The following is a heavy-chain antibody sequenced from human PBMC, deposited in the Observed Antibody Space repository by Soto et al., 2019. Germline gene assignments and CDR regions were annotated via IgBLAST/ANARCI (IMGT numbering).Heavy chain of an antibody. D-gene: IGHD6-6*01. CDR3: ARCGSSTQDYYYGMDV. CDR1: GFTFSCYG. CDR2: IRNDGSTK. Sequence: PGGSLRLSCAASGFTFSCYGMHWVRQAPGKGLEWVALIRNDGSTKYYADSVRGRFTMSRDNSKNTLYLQMNSLRAEDTAVYYCARCGSSTQDYYYGMDVWGQGTTVTVSS. V-gene: IGHV3-33*01. J-gene: IGHJ6*02.